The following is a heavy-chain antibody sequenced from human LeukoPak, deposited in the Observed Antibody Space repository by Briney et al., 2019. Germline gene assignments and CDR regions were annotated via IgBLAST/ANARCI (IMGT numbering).Heavy chain of an antibody. CDR1: GYTFTGYY. D-gene: IGHD6-6*01. CDR2: INPNSGGT. V-gene: IGHV1-2*02. J-gene: IGHJ1*01. CDR3: ARVPPSASSSSYPVEYFST. Sequence: GASVKVSCKASGYTFTGYYMHWVRQAPGQGLEWMGWINPNSGGTNFAQNFQGRVTMTRDTSISTAYMELSRLRSDDTAVYYCARVPPSASSSSYPVEYFSTGARAPWSPSPQ.